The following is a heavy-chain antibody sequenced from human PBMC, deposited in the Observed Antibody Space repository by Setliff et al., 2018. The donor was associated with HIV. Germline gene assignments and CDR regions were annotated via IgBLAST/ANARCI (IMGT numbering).Heavy chain of an antibody. D-gene: IGHD7-27*01. V-gene: IGHV4-39*01. J-gene: IGHJ6*03. Sequence: SETLSLTCTVSGDSISSRFHWGWIRQPPGKGLEWIAIAHSSGNTYYNPSLESRVTIAVDMSKSQVSLNLTSVTAADTAVYYCARQAGTYWGFVYYMGVCGKGTTVTVSS. CDR1: GDSISSRFH. CDR2: AHSSGNT. CDR3: ARQAGTYWGFVYYMGV.